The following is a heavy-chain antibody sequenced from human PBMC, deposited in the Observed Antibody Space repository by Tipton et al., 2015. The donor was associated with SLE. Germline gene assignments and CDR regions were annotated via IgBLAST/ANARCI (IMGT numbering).Heavy chain of an antibody. CDR2: ISSSSSYI. D-gene: IGHD1-26*01. CDR1: GFTFSSYS. Sequence: SLRLSCAASGFTFSSYSMNWVRQAPGKGLEWVSSISSSSSYIYYADSVKGRFTISRDNAKNSLYLQMNSLRAEDTAVYYCARVGGSYKGDAFDIWGQGTMVTVSS. V-gene: IGHV3-21*01. CDR3: ARVGGSYKGDAFDI. J-gene: IGHJ3*02.